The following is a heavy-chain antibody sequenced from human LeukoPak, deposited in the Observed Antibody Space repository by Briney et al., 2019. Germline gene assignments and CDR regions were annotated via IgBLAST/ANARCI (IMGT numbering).Heavy chain of an antibody. J-gene: IGHJ4*02. CDR3: ARDIGTITPPWIDY. D-gene: IGHD4/OR15-4a*01. CDR1: GYTFTSYA. Sequence: ASVKVSCKASGYTFTSYAMNWVRQAPGQGLEWMGWINTNTGNPTYAQGFTGRFVFSLDTSVSTAYLQINSLKAEDTAVYYCARDIGTITPPWIDYWGQGTLVTVSS. CDR2: INTNTGNP. V-gene: IGHV7-4-1*02.